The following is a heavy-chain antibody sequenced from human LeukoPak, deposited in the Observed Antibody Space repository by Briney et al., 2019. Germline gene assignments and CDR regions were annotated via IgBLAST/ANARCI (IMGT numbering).Heavy chain of an antibody. J-gene: IGHJ4*02. CDR2: IGGSAGGT. V-gene: IGHV3-23*01. Sequence: GGSLRLSCAVSGITLSNYGMTWVRQAPGKGLEWVAGIGGSAGGTSYADSVKGRFTISRDNSKNTLYLQMTSLRAEDTAVYFCAKRGVVIRVILVGFHREANYFDSWGQGALVTVSS. CDR1: GITLSNYG. D-gene: IGHD3-22*01. CDR3: AKRGVVIRVILVGFHREANYFDS.